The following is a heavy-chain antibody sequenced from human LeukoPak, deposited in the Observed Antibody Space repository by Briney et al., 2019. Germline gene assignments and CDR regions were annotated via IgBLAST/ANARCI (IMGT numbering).Heavy chain of an antibody. CDR1: DGSMSPYY. J-gene: IGHJ6*03. CDR3: ARGGYYYLDV. Sequence: SETLSLTCTVSDGSMSPYYWSWIRQSPGKGLEWIAYIFYNGNTKYNPSLWSRVTISIDTSRNQFFLNLNSVTAADAAVYYCARGGYYYLDVWGKGTTVTVSS. V-gene: IGHV4-59*01. CDR2: IFYNGNT.